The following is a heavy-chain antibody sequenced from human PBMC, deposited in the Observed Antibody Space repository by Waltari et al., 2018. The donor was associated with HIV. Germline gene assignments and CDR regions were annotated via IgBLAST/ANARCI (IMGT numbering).Heavy chain of an antibody. D-gene: IGHD3-10*02. CDR3: AKDLIYPGVSSVRIDY. J-gene: IGHJ4*02. V-gene: IGHV3-23*01. Sequence: EVQLLESGGGLVQPGGSLTLSCVASGFTFNKYAMSWVRQTPGKGLEWHSCSSVSGFEAKDADSVKGRFTVSRDNSKNTWYLHMNGLRAEDSAVYFCAKDLIYPGVSSVRIDYWGQGTRVTVSS. CDR1: GFTFNKYA. CDR2: SSVSGFEA.